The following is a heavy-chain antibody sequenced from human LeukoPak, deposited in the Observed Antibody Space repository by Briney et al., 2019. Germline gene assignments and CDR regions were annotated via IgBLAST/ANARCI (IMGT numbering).Heavy chain of an antibody. V-gene: IGHV3-23*01. D-gene: IGHD6-19*01. CDR1: GFTFSSYA. CDR2: ISGSGGST. J-gene: IGHJ4*02. Sequence: GGSLILSCAASGFTFSSYAMSWVRQAPGKGLEWVSAISGSGGSTYYADSVKGRFTISRDNSKNTLYLQMNSLRAEDTAVYYCAKGSRNGYSSGWYFDYWGQGTLVTVSS. CDR3: AKGSRNGYSSGWYFDY.